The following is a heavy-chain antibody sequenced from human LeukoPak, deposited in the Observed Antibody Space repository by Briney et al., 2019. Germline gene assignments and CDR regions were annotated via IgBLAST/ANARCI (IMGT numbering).Heavy chain of an antibody. CDR2: ISGSGGNT. J-gene: IGHJ4*02. D-gene: IGHD6-19*01. CDR3: AKGRTEGGTLALDY. Sequence: GGTLRLSCAASGFTFSSYGMTWVRQAPGKGLEWVSGISGSGGNTYYTDSVRGRLSISRDNSKNTLYLQVNSLRAEDTAVYYCAKGRTEGGTLALDYWGQGTLVTVSS. V-gene: IGHV3-23*01. CDR1: GFTFSSYG.